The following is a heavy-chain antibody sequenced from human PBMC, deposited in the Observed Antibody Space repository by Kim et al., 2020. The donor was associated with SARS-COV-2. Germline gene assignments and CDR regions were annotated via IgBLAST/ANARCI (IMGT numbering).Heavy chain of an antibody. CDR1: GFTFSNAW. J-gene: IGHJ6*02. CDR3: TTDSEGFGELTYYYYGMDV. CDR2: IKSKTDGGTT. D-gene: IGHD3-10*01. V-gene: IGHV3-15*01. Sequence: GGSLRLSCAASGFTFSNAWMSWVRQAPGKGLEWVGRIKSKTDGGTTDYAVPVKGRFTISRDDSKNTLYLQMNSLKTEDTAVYYCTTDSEGFGELTYYYYGMDVWGQGTTVTVSS.